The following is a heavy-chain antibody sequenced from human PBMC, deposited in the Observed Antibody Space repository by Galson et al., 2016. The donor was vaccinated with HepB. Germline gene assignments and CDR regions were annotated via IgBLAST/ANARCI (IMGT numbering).Heavy chain of an antibody. D-gene: IGHD3-16*01. J-gene: IGHJ5*02. CDR2: IYPDSET. CDR3: AKGGSFGFYSWFDP. CDR1: GFTVSSHF. V-gene: IGHV3-53*01. Sequence: SLRLSCAASGFTVSSHFMSWVRQGPGKGLEWISVIYPDSETHFADSVKGRFTISRDNSKNTLYLQMNSLRAEDTAVYYCAKGGSFGFYSWFDPWGQGTLVTVSS.